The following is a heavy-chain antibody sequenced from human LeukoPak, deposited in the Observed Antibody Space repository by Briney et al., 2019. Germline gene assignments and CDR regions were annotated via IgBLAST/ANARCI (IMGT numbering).Heavy chain of an antibody. Sequence: PGGSLRLSCAASGFTFSYYGIHWVRQAPGKGLEWVAVISYDGSDKYYADSVKGRFTISRDNSKNTLYLQMNSLRAEDTAVYYCAKDITRYGGNAVDYWDQGTLVTVSS. V-gene: IGHV3-30*18. J-gene: IGHJ4*02. D-gene: IGHD4-23*01. CDR3: AKDITRYGGNAVDY. CDR2: ISYDGSDK. CDR1: GFTFSYYG.